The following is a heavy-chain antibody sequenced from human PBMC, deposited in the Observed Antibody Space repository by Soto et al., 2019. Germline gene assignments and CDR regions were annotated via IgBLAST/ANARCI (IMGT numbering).Heavy chain of an antibody. Sequence: PGESLKISCKGSGYSFITYWIAWVRQMPGKGLEWMGIIYPGDSDTRYSPSFRGQVTISVDKSISTAYLQWSSLKASDTAMYYCARHPYGSGSYYNSVSGSDFDYWGQGTLVTVSS. CDR2: IYPGDSDT. D-gene: IGHD3-10*01. V-gene: IGHV5-51*01. CDR3: ARHPYGSGSYYNSVSGSDFDY. J-gene: IGHJ4*02. CDR1: GYSFITYW.